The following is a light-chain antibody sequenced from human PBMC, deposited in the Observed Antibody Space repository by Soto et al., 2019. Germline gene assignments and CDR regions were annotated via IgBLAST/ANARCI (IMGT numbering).Light chain of an antibody. V-gene: IGLV2-14*01. CDR1: SSDVGGYNY. CDR3: TSYSSTSSRVV. CDR2: EVN. Sequence: QSALTQPASVSGSPGQSITISCTGTSSDVGGYNYVSWYQQHPGKAPKLMIYEVNNRPSGISNRFSGSKSGNTASLTISGLQGEDEADYYCTSYSSTSSRVVFGGGTKLTV. J-gene: IGLJ3*02.